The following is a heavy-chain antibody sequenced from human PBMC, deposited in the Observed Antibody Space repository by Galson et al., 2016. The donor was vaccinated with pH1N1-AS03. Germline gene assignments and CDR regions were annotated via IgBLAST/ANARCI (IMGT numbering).Heavy chain of an antibody. CDR2: IIPMLGRG. CDR3: ARERDSSSSSIFVY. D-gene: IGHD6-6*01. CDR1: GGTFSTNG. Sequence: SVKVSCKASGGTFSTNGFTWVRQAPGQGLEWMGRIIPMLGRGNYAQKFQGRVTILADISTSTTYMELSNLTSEDTAIYYCARERDSSSSSIFVYWGKGTQVTVSS. V-gene: IGHV1-69*04. J-gene: IGHJ4*02.